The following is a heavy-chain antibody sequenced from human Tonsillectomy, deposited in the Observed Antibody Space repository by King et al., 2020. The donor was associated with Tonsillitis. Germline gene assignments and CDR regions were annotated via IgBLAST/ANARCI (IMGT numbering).Heavy chain of an antibody. D-gene: IGHD1-1*01. CDR3: AKDRGYSLNWFDP. V-gene: IGHV3-23*04. Sequence: VQLVESGGGLVQPGGSLRLSCAASGFTFSSYAMSWVRQAPGKGLEWVSAISGSGNSTYYADSVKGRFTISRDNSKNTLFLQMNNLRAEDTAVYYCAKDRGYSLNWFDPWGQGTLVTVSS. J-gene: IGHJ5*02. CDR2: ISGSGNST. CDR1: GFTFSSYA.